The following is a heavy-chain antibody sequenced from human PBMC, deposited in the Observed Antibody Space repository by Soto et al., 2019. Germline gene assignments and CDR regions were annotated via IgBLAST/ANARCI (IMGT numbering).Heavy chain of an antibody. V-gene: IGHV3-23*01. D-gene: IGHD2-15*01. CDR1: GFTFSSYA. CDR3: AKDRDSVVVVAATPILMDV. CDR2: ISGSGGST. Sequence: GGSLRLSCAASGFTFSSYAMSWVRQAPGKGLEWVSAISGSGGSTYYADSVKGRFTISRDNSKNTLYLQMNSLRAEDTAVYYCAKDRDSVVVVAATPILMDVWGQGTTVTVSS. J-gene: IGHJ6*02.